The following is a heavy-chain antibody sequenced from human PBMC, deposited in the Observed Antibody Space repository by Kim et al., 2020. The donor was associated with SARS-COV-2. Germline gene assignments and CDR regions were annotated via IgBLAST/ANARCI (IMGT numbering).Heavy chain of an antibody. V-gene: IGHV3-7*01. Sequence: GGSLRLSCAVSGLDFSSGWMTWVRQTPGKGLEWVAHINPYGGETDNVGPVKGRFTVSRDNAKYLLYLQMNSLRAEVTGLYYCARGHYGLEYWGQGTLVTVSS. CDR1: GLDFSSGW. J-gene: IGHJ4*02. CDR2: INPYGGET. CDR3: ARGHYGLEY. D-gene: IGHD4-17*01.